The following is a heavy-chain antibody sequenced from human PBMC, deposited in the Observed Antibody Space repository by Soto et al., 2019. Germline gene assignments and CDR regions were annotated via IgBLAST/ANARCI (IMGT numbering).Heavy chain of an antibody. Sequence: ASVKVSCKASGYTFTSYAMHWVRQAPGQRLEWMGWINAGNGNTKYSQKFQGRVTITRDTSASTAYMELSSLRSEDTAVYYCAREDLWFGELPFDYWGQGTLVTVSS. CDR1: GYTFTSYA. J-gene: IGHJ4*02. D-gene: IGHD3-10*01. V-gene: IGHV1-3*01. CDR3: AREDLWFGELPFDY. CDR2: INAGNGNT.